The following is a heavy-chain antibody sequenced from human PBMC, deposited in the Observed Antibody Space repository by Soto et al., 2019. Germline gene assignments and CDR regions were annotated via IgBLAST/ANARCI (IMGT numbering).Heavy chain of an antibody. CDR3: AKDRRAGGNSAFYFDF. V-gene: IGHV3-23*01. Sequence: GGSLRLSCAASGFKFSNYAMSWVRQAPGKGLEWVSLISATGGGTYYAGSVKGRFTISRDNSHNTLYLQVHSLTAEDTAVYYCAKDRRAGGNSAFYFDFWGQGAQVTV. D-gene: IGHD3-16*01. J-gene: IGHJ4*02. CDR1: GFKFSNYA. CDR2: ISATGGGT.